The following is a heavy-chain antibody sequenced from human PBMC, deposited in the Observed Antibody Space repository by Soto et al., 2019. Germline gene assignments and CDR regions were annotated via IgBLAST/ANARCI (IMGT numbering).Heavy chain of an antibody. CDR1: GFTFSSYA. CDR3: AKSPSGYPDAFDI. Sequence: ELQLLESGGGLVQPGGSLRLSCAASGFTFSSYAMSWVRQAPGKGLEWVSAISGSGGSTYYADSVKGRFTISRDNSKNTLYLQMNSLRAEDTAVYYCAKSPSGYPDAFDIWGQGTMVTVSS. V-gene: IGHV3-23*01. CDR2: ISGSGGST. D-gene: IGHD5-12*01. J-gene: IGHJ3*02.